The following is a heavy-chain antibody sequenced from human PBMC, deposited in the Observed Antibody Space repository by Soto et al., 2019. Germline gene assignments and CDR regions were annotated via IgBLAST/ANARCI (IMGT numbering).Heavy chain of an antibody. Sequence: PSETLSLTCTVSGGSISSYYWSWIRQPPGKGLEWIGYIYYSGSTNYNPSLKSRVTISVDTSKNQFSLKLSSVTAADTAVYYCARTRRRGPPFDYWGQGTLVTVSS. J-gene: IGHJ4*02. CDR1: GGSISSYY. CDR3: ARTRRRGPPFDY. D-gene: IGHD3-10*01. CDR2: IYYSGST. V-gene: IGHV4-59*01.